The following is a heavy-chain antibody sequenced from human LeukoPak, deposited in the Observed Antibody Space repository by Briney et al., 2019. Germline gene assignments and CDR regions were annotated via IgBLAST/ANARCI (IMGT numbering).Heavy chain of an antibody. CDR3: ARVGDGPKPHFDS. Sequence: SQTPSLTCAISGDSVSSNDAAWNWIRQSPSRGLEWLGRTYFRSKWHRDYAISVETRITINPDTSKNHFSLQLNSVTPEDTAVYYCARVGDGPKPHFDSWGQGTLVTVSS. CDR2: TYFRSKWHR. D-gene: IGHD5-24*01. CDR1: GDSVSSNDAA. J-gene: IGHJ4*02. V-gene: IGHV6-1*01.